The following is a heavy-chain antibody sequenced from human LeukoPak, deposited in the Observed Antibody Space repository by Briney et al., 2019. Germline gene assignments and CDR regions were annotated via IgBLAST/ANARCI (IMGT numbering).Heavy chain of an antibody. Sequence: GASVKVSCKASGDIFTTYDVHWVRQASGQGLEWMGWMNPKSGDRGYAQKFQDRVAMTMNNSIRTAYMELRGLQPEDTAVYYCASGWYYHYFGTDVWGQGTMVIVSS. V-gene: IGHV1-8*01. CDR3: ASGWYYHYFGTDV. CDR1: GDIFTTYD. D-gene: IGHD2-15*01. J-gene: IGHJ6*02. CDR2: MNPKSGDR.